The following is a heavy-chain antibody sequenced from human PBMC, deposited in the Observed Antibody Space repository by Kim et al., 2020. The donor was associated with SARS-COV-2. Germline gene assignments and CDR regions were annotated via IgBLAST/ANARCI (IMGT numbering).Heavy chain of an antibody. V-gene: IGHV3-64D*06. Sequence: GGSLRLSCSASGFTFSNFAIHWVRQAPGKGLEFVAAISSKGDVTYYADSLKDRFTISRDNAKNTLYLQMSSLRPEDTAVYYCVKEKYTDYAGYWGQGTLVTVSS. CDR2: ISSKGDVT. J-gene: IGHJ4*02. D-gene: IGHD3-16*01. CDR1: GFTFSNFA. CDR3: VKEKYTDYAGY.